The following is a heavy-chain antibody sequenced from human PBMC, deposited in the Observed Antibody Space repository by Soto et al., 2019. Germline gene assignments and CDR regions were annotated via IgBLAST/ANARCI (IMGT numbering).Heavy chain of an antibody. CDR3: VRDMGGAALNGSGMGV. Sequence: QVQMRQSGPGLVKPSQTLSLKCSVSGGSIGSRDYYWSWIRQHPEKGLEWIGSIYYNGNTDYNPSLRGRPTISLDASMNEFSLKLTSGPAADTAVYYCVRDMGGAALNGSGMGVWGQGTTVTVS. J-gene: IGHJ6*02. V-gene: IGHV4-31*02. CDR1: GGSIGSRDYY. CDR2: IYYNGNT. D-gene: IGHD2-8*01.